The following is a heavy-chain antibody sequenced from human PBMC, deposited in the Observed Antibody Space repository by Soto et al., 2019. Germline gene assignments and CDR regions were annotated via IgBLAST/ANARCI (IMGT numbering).Heavy chain of an antibody. Sequence: QVQLVQSGAEVKKPGSSVKVSCKASGGTFSSYAISWVRQAPGQGLEWMGGIIPIFGTANYAQKFQGRVTIPADESRSTAYMELSSLRSEDTAVYYCATRYSYGTEDVGSLDYWGQGTLVTVSS. J-gene: IGHJ4*02. CDR1: GGTFSSYA. D-gene: IGHD5-18*01. V-gene: IGHV1-69*12. CDR3: ATRYSYGTEDVGSLDY. CDR2: IIPIFGTA.